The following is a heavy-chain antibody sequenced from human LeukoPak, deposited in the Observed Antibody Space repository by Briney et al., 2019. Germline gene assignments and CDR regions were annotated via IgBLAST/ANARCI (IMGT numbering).Heavy chain of an antibody. D-gene: IGHD2/OR15-2a*01. Sequence: KPSETLSLTCTVSGGSVSSGSYYWSWIRQPPGKGLEWIGYIYYSGSTNYNPSLKSRVTISVDTSKNQFSLKLSSVTAADTAVYYCARGLTSFDPWGQGTLVTVSS. CDR2: IYYSGST. J-gene: IGHJ5*02. V-gene: IGHV4-61*01. CDR1: GGSVSSGSYY. CDR3: ARGLTSFDP.